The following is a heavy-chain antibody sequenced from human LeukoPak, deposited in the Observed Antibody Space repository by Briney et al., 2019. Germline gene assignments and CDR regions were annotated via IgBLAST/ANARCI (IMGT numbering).Heavy chain of an antibody. D-gene: IGHD3-22*01. Sequence: SETLSLTCTVSGGSISSSSYYWSWIRQPPGKGLEWIGYIYYSGSTNYNPSLKSRVTISVDTSKNQFSLKLSSVTAADTAVYYCAGPIYYCDSSGYGSFDIWGQGTMVTVSS. CDR3: AGPIYYCDSSGYGSFDI. CDR1: GGSISSSSYY. CDR2: IYYSGST. V-gene: IGHV4-61*01. J-gene: IGHJ3*02.